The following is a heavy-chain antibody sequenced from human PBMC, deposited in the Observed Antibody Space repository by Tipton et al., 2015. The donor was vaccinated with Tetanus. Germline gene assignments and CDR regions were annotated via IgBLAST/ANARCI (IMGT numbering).Heavy chain of an antibody. D-gene: IGHD2-8*01. CDR2: IYPGDSDT. CDR1: GYIFNNYW. J-gene: IGHJ4*02. V-gene: IGHV5-51*01. CDR3: ARAHCTDGVCNFDF. Sequence: QLVQSGGEVKKPGESLKISCKGSGYIFNNYWIGWVRQKPGKGLEWMGIIYPGDSDTRYSPSFQGQVTTSVDKSISTAYLQWSSLKASDTSMFYCARAHCTDGVCNFDFWGQGALVTVAS.